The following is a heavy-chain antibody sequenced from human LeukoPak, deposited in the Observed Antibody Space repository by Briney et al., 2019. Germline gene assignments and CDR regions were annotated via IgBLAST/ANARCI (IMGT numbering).Heavy chain of an antibody. V-gene: IGHV5-51*01. J-gene: IGHJ4*02. D-gene: IGHD4-23*01. CDR1: GYSFTSYW. Sequence: GESLKISCKGSGYSFTSYWIGWVRQMPGKGLEWMGIIYPGDSDTRYSPSFQGQVTISADKSISTAYLQWSSLKALDTAMYYCARTMTTVVEGFGYWGQGTLVTVSS. CDR3: ARTMTTVVEGFGY. CDR2: IYPGDSDT.